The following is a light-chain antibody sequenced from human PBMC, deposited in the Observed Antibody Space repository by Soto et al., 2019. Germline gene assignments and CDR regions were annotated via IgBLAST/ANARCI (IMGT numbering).Light chain of an antibody. V-gene: IGKV3-20*01. Sequence: EMVLTQSPGTRPLSPGERATLSCRASQSVSSNYLAWYQQKAGQAPRLLIYGASSRATGVPDRFSGSGSGTDFTLTISKLEPEDFALYYCQQYGSSPPLTFGGGTKVEIK. CDR1: QSVSSNY. CDR3: QQYGSSPPLT. CDR2: GAS. J-gene: IGKJ4*01.